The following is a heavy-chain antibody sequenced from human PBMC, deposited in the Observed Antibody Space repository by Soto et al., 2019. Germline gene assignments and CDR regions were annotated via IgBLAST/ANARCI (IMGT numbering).Heavy chain of an antibody. Sequence: GGSLRLSCAASGFTFDDYAMHWVRQAPGKGLEWVSGISWNSGSIGYADSVKGRFTISRDNAKNSLYLQMNSLRAEDTALYYCAKDFIAVAGEVGSYYYYYYMDVWGKGTTVTVSS. CDR1: GFTFDDYA. J-gene: IGHJ6*03. CDR3: AKDFIAVAGEVGSYYYYYYMDV. V-gene: IGHV3-9*01. CDR2: ISWNSGSI. D-gene: IGHD6-19*01.